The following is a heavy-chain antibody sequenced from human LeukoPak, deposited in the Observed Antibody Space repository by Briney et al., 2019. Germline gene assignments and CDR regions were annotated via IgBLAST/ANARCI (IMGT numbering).Heavy chain of an antibody. CDR1: GGSISSYY. J-gene: IGHJ5*02. D-gene: IGHD4-17*01. CDR2: IYYSGST. CDR3: ARSRDYADRGWFDP. Sequence: SETLSLTCTVSGGSISSYYWSWIRQPPGKGLEWIGYIYYSGSTYYNPSLKSRVTISLDTSKSHFSLKLTSVTAADTAVYYCARSRDYADRGWFDPWGQGTLVTVSS. V-gene: IGHV4-30-4*08.